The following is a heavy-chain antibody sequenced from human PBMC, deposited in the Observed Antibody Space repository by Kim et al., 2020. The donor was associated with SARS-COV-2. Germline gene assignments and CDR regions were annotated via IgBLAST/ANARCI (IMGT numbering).Heavy chain of an antibody. CDR2: IYTGGSRT. V-gene: IGHV3-23*03. J-gene: IGHJ1*01. Sequence: GGSLRLSCAASGFTVSSYSMSWVRQAPGKGLEWVSVIYTGGSRTYAADAVKGRFTFSRDNCKKTLYLQMSSLSAETAAVYYSAIDPLADNPYHDLGHWG. CDR3: AIDPLADNPYHDLGH. D-gene: IGHD6-19*01. CDR1: GFTVSSYS.